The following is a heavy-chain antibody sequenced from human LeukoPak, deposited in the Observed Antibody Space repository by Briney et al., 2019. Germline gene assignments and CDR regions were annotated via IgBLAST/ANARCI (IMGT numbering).Heavy chain of an antibody. D-gene: IGHD4-17*01. CDR1: GGSISSGGYY. J-gene: IGHJ4*02. Sequence: PSQTLSLTCTVSGGSISSGGYYWSWIRQHPGKGLEWIGYIYYSGSTYYNPSLKSRVTISVDTSKNQFSLRLSSVTAADMAVYYCARHVRTITVTTLDYWGQGTLVTVSS. CDR3: ARHVRTITVTTLDY. V-gene: IGHV4-31*03. CDR2: IYYSGST.